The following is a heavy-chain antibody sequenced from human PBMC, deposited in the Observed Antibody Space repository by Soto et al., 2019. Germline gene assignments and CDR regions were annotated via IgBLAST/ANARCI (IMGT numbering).Heavy chain of an antibody. CDR3: ARAQVVVRHHNWFDP. CDR2: IYYSGST. CDR1: GGSISSYY. D-gene: IGHD3-22*01. V-gene: IGHV4-59*08. Sequence: QVQLQESGPGLVKPSETLSLTCTVSGGSISSYYWSWIRQPPGKGLEWIGYIYYSGSTNYNPSLKSRVSKSVDTSKNQSSLKLSSVTAADTAVYYCARAQVVVRHHNWFDPWGQGTLVTVSS. J-gene: IGHJ5*02.